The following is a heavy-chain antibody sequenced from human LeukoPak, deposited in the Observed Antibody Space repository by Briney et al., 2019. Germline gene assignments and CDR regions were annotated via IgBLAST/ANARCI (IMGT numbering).Heavy chain of an antibody. CDR3: ARGVYCSSTSCIFDY. Sequence: SQTLSLTCTVSGGSISSGSYYWSWIRQPPGKGLEWIGYIYHSGSTYYNPSLKSRVTISVDRSKNQFSLKLSSVTAADTAVYYCARGVYCSSTSCIFDYWGQGTLVTVSS. D-gene: IGHD2-2*01. CDR1: GGSISSGSYY. CDR2: IYHSGST. J-gene: IGHJ4*02. V-gene: IGHV4-30-2*01.